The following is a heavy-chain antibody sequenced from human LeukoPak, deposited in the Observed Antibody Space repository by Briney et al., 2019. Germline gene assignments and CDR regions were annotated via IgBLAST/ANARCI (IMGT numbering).Heavy chain of an antibody. CDR3: ARVFGGVGATLDY. Sequence: PGGSPRLSCAASGFTFSSYAMHWVRQAPGKGLEWVAVISYDGSNKYYANSVKGRFTISRDNSKNTLYLQMNSLRAEDTAVYYCARVFGGVGATLDYWGQGTLVTVSS. D-gene: IGHD1-26*01. CDR1: GFTFSSYA. J-gene: IGHJ4*02. V-gene: IGHV3-30*01. CDR2: ISYDGSNK.